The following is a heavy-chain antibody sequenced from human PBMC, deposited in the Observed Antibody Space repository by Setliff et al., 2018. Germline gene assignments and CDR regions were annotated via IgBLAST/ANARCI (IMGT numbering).Heavy chain of an antibody. CDR2: INPKTGGT. CDR1: GYAFTDNY. J-gene: IGHJ4*02. Sequence: ASVKVSCKTSGYAFTDNYIHWVRQAPGQGLEWMGWINPKTGGTNLAQKFQGWVSMTTDTSTSTAYMELRSLRSDDTAVYYCARDHSRWGQGTLVTVSS. V-gene: IGHV1-2*04. CDR3: ARDHSR.